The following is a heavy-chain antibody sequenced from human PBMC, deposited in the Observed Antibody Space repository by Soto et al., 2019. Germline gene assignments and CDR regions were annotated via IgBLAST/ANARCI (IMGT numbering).Heavy chain of an antibody. CDR2: IYYSGST. CDR1: GGSISSGGYY. J-gene: IGHJ4*02. CDR3: ARDGRRNDSSS. D-gene: IGHD3-22*01. Sequence: SETLSLTCTVSGGSISSGGYYWSWIRQHPGKGLEWIGYIYYSGSTYYNPSLKSRVTISVDTSKNQFSLKLSSVTAADTVVYYCARDGRRNDSSSWGQGTLVTVSS. V-gene: IGHV4-31*03.